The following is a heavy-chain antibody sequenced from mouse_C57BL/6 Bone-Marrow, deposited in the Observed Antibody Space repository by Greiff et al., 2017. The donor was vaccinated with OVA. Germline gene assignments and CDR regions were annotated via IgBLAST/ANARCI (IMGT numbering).Heavy chain of an antibody. V-gene: IGHV3-5*01. J-gene: IGHJ3*01. CDR1: GISITTGNYR. D-gene: IGHD1-1*01. CDR2: IYYSGTI. Sequence: EVKLEESGPGLVKPSQTVFLTCTVTGISITTGNYRWSWIRQFPGNKLEWIGYIYYSGTITYNPSLTSRTTITRDTPKNQFFLEMNSLTAEDTATYYCARDDYGSSYPFAYWGQGTLVTVSA. CDR3: ARDDYGSSYPFAY.